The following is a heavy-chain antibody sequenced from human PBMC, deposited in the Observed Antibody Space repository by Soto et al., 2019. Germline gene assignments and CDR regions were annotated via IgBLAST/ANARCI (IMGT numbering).Heavy chain of an antibody. Sequence: ASVKVSCKASGGTFSSYAISWVRQAPGQGLEWMGGIIPIFGTANYAQKFQGRVTITADKSTSTAYMELSSLRSEDTAVYYCARVLVGAIYYYYGMDVWGQGTTVTVSS. CDR1: GGTFSSYA. D-gene: IGHD1-26*01. CDR2: IIPIFGTA. J-gene: IGHJ6*02. V-gene: IGHV1-69*06. CDR3: ARVLVGAIYYYYGMDV.